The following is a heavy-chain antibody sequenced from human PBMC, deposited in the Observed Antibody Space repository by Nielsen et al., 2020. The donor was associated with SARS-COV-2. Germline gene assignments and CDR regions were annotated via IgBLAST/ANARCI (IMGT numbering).Heavy chain of an antibody. CDR1: GFTFSSYG. V-gene: IGHV3-33*05. CDR2: ISYDGSNK. Sequence: GESLKISCAASGFTFSSYGMHWVRQAPGKGLEWVAVISYDGSNKYYADSVKGRFTISRDNAKNSLYLQMNSLRAEDTAVYYCARPQENYDILTGYLYYFDYWGQGTLVTVSS. D-gene: IGHD3-9*01. J-gene: IGHJ4*02. CDR3: ARPQENYDILTGYLYYFDY.